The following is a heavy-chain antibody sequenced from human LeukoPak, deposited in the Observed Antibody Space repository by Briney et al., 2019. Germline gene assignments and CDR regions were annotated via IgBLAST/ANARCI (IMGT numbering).Heavy chain of an antibody. D-gene: IGHD3-22*01. J-gene: IGHJ3*02. V-gene: IGHV3-9*01. CDR1: GFTFDDYS. CDR2: ISWNSGSI. CDR3: AKLSMEYYYDSSGPHPGAFDI. Sequence: PGRSLRLSCAASGFTFDDYSMHWVRQAPGKGLEWVSGISWNSGSIGYADSVKGRFTISRDNAKNSLYLQMNSLRAEDTALYYCAKLSMEYYYDSSGPHPGAFDIWGQGTVVTVSS.